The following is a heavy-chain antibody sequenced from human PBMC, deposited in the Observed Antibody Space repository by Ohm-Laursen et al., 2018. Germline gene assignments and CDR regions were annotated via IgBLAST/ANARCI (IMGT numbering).Heavy chain of an antibody. CDR1: GYSISNGYY. Sequence: SETLSLTWAVSGYSISNGYYWGWIRQPPGKGLEWIGNIFHSGSTYYNPSLKSRVTISVDTSKNQFSLKLSSVTAADTAVYYCARALGGYPISYYYGMDVWGQGTTVTVSS. CDR3: ARALGGYPISYYYGMDV. J-gene: IGHJ6*02. D-gene: IGHD7-27*01. CDR2: IFHSGST. V-gene: IGHV4-38-2*01.